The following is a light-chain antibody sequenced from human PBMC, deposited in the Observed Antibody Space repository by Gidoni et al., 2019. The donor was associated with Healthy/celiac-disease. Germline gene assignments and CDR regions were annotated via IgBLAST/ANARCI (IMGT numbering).Light chain of an antibody. Sequence: EIVLTQSPATLSLSPGERATLSCRASQSVSSYLAWYQQKPGQAPRLLINDAPNRATGIPARFSGSGSGTDFTLTISSLEPEDFAVYYCQQRSNWPRGTFGQGTRLEIK. J-gene: IGKJ5*01. CDR2: DAP. V-gene: IGKV3-11*01. CDR3: QQRSNWPRGT. CDR1: QSVSSY.